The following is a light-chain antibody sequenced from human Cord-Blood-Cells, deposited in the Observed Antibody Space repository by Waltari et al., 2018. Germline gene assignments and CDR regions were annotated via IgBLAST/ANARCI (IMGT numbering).Light chain of an antibody. Sequence: QSVLTQPPSASGTPGQRVTISCSGSSSNIGSNTVNWYQQLPGTAPKLLIYSNNQRPSGVPDRFSGSKSGTSASLAISGLQSEDEDDYYCAAWDDSLNGWVFGGGNKLTVL. V-gene: IGLV1-44*01. J-gene: IGLJ3*02. CDR1: SSNIGSNT. CDR2: SNN. CDR3: AAWDDSLNGWV.